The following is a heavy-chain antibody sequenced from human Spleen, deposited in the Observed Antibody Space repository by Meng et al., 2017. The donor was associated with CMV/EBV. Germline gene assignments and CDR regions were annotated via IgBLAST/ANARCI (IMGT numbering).Heavy chain of an antibody. D-gene: IGHD3-22*01. CDR3: ARDESGGSGYGGDY. V-gene: IGHV1-69*05. J-gene: IGHJ4*02. CDR2: IIPIFGTA. CDR1: GGTLSSYA. Sequence: ASGGTLSSYAISWVRQAPGQGLEWMGGIIPIFGTANYAQKFQGRVTITTDESTSTAYMELSSLRSEDTAVYYCARDESGGSGYGGDYWGQGTLVTVSS.